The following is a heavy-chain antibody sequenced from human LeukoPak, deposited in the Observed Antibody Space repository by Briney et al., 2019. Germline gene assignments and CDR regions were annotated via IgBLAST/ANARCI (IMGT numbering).Heavy chain of an antibody. CDR3: ARVRYFDWFNFDY. J-gene: IGHJ4*02. CDR1: GFTFSNYN. Sequence: GGSLRLSCAASGFTFSNYNMNWVRQAPGKGLEWVSYISSSSSTRYYADSVRGRFTISRDNAKNSLYLQMNSLRAEDTAVYYCARVRYFDWFNFDYWGQGTLVTVSS. D-gene: IGHD3-9*01. CDR2: ISSSSSTR. V-gene: IGHV3-48*04.